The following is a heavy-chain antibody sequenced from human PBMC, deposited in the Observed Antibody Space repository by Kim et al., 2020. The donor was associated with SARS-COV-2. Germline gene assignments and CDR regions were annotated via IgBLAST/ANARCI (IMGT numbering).Heavy chain of an antibody. V-gene: IGHV3-23*01. CDR2: ISGSGGST. D-gene: IGHD1-26*01. J-gene: IGHJ5*02. Sequence: GGSLRLSCAASGFTFSSYAMSWVRQAPGKGLEWVSAISGSGGSTYYADSVKGRFTISRDNSKNTLYLQMNSLRAEDTAVYYCAKEKWELSRGDGIRFDPWGQGTLVTVSS. CDR3: AKEKWELSRGDGIRFDP. CDR1: GFTFSSYA.